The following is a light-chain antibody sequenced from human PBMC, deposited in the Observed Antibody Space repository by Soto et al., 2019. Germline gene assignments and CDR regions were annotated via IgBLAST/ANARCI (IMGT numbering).Light chain of an antibody. J-gene: IGLJ2*01. V-gene: IGLV2-14*01. CDR1: SSDVGGFNY. CDR2: DVS. Sequence: QSALTQPASVSGSPGQSITISCTGTSSDVGGFNYVSWYQQHPAKAPKLVIFDVSDRPSGVSNRFSGSKSGNTASLTISGLQAEDEADYYCSSYTSSSTLFVVFGGGTKLTVL. CDR3: SSYTSSSTLFVV.